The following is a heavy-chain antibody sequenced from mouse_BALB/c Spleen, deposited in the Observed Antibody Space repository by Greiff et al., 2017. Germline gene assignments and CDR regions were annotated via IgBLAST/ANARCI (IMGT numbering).Heavy chain of an antibody. Sequence: VQRVESGPELVKPGASVKMSCKASGYTFTSYYIHWVKQRPGQGLEWIGWIYPGDGSTKYNEKFKGKTTLTADKSSSTAYMLLSSLTSEDSAIYFCARGGDDGYSYYFDYWGQGTTLTVSS. CDR1: GYTFTSYY. CDR3: ARGGDDGYSYYFDY. CDR2: IYPGDGST. J-gene: IGHJ2*01. D-gene: IGHD2-3*01. V-gene: IGHV1S56*01.